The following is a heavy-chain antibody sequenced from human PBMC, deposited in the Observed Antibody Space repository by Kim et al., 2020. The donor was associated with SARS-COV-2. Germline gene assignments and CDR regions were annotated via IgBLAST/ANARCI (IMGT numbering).Heavy chain of an antibody. Sequence: SETLSLTCTVSGDSISSGTHYLSWIRQPAGKGLEWIGRIASSGNTKYNPSLKSRVTMSVDTSKNQFSLEMTSVTAADTAVYHCARSDSRGWYYFDFWGQGALVTVSS. J-gene: IGHJ4*02. CDR3: ARSDSRGWYYFDF. V-gene: IGHV4-61*02. CDR1: GDSISSGTHY. CDR2: IASSGNT. D-gene: IGHD6-19*01.